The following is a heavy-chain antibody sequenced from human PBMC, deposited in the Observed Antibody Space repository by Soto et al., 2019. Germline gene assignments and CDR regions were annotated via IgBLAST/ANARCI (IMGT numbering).Heavy chain of an antibody. D-gene: IGHD2-2*01. J-gene: IGHJ4*02. CDR2: INSDGSST. CDR1: GFTFSSYW. Sequence: PRGSPXLSFAASGFTFSSYWMHWVRQAPGKGLVWVSRINSDGSSTSYADSVKGRFTISRDNAKNTLYLQMNSLRAEDTAVYYCATITSSPPGYCSSTSCPIHAYWGQGTLVTVSS. CDR3: ATITSSPPGYCSSTSCPIHAY. V-gene: IGHV3-74*01.